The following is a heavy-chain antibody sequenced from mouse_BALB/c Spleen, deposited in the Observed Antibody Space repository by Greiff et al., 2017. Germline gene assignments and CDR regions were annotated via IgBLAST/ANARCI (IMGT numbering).Heavy chain of an antibody. J-gene: IGHJ4*01. CDR1: GFTFSSFG. V-gene: IGHV5-17*02. CDR3: ARTTVVATEAMDY. D-gene: IGHD1-1*01. CDR2: ISSGSSTI. Sequence: EVMLVESGGGLVQPGGSRKLSCAASGFTFSSFGMHWVRQAPEKGLEWVAYISSGSSTIYYADTVKGRFTISRDNPKNTLFLQMTSLRSEDTAMYYCARTTVVATEAMDYWGQGTSVTVSS.